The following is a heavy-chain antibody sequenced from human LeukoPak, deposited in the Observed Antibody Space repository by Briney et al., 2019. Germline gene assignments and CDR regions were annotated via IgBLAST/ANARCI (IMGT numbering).Heavy chain of an antibody. V-gene: IGHV3-30*03. D-gene: IGHD1-26*01. Sequence: GGTLRLSCAASGFTFSRYGMHRVRQASGKGLEWVAVISYDGSNKYYADSVKGRFTISRDNAKNSLYLQMNSLRAEDTAVYYCAGTSRSASYYVYWGQGTLVTVSS. CDR2: ISYDGSNK. CDR1: GFTFSRYG. CDR3: AGTSRSASYYVY. J-gene: IGHJ4*02.